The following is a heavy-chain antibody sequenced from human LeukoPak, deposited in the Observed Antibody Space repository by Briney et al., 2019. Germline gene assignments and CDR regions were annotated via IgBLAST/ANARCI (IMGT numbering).Heavy chain of an antibody. CDR1: GFTFSSYA. CDR2: ISYDGSNK. D-gene: IGHD2-2*02. Sequence: PGGSLRLSCAASGFTFSSYAMHWVRQAPGKGLEWVAVISYDGSNKYYADSVKGRFTISRDNSKNTLYLQMNSLRAEDTAVYYCARGLIVVVPAAIATGRGYYYYGMDVWGQGTTVTVSS. CDR3: ARGLIVVVPAAIATGRGYYYYGMDV. J-gene: IGHJ6*02. V-gene: IGHV3-30-3*01.